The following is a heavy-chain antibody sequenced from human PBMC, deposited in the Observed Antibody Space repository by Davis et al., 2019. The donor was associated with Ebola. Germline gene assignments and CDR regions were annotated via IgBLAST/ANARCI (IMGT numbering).Heavy chain of an antibody. Sequence: GESLKISCAASGFTFSSYAMSWVRQAPGKGLEWVSAISGSGGSTYYTDSVKGRFTISRDNSKNTLYLQMNSLRAEDTAVYYCAREYGTYYYYGMDVWGQGTTVTVSS. CDR1: GFTFSSYA. CDR3: AREYGTYYYYGMDV. CDR2: ISGSGGST. J-gene: IGHJ6*02. D-gene: IGHD2-8*01. V-gene: IGHV3-23*01.